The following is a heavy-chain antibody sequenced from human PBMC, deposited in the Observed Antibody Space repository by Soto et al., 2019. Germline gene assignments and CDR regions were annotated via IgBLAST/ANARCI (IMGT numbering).Heavy chain of an antibody. D-gene: IGHD7-27*01. CDR2: TYYRSKWYN. V-gene: IGHV6-1*01. CDR1: GDSVSSNSAA. J-gene: IGHJ3*01. CDR3: ARGWGLNV. Sequence: SQTLSLTCAIYGDSVSSNSAAWNWIRQSPSRGLEWLGRTYYRSKWYNDYAVSVKSRVSIIPDTSKNQFSLQLNSVTPEDTAVYFCARGWGLNVWGQGTMVTVSS.